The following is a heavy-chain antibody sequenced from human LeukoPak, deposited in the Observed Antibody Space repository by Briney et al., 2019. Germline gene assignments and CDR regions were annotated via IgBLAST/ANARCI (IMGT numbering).Heavy chain of an antibody. J-gene: IGHJ5*02. CDR2: MSSSGIS. Sequence: SETLSLTCTVSGGSISSGSYYWSWIRQPAGKGLEWIGRMSSSGISTYSPSLKSRVTISIDTSRNQFSMNLNSVTAADTAVYYCAKGAGPPWFDPWGQGTLVTVSS. CDR1: GGSISSGSYY. V-gene: IGHV4-61*02. D-gene: IGHD6-19*01. CDR3: AKGAGPPWFDP.